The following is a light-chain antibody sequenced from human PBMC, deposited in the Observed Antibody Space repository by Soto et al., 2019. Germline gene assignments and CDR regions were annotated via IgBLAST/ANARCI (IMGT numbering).Light chain of an antibody. CDR2: DVT. V-gene: IGLV2-11*01. Sequence: QSVLTQPRSVSGSPGQSVTISCTGTSSDVGGYNYVSWYQQHPGKAPELMIYDVTKRPSGVPDRFSGSKSGNTASLTISGLQAEDEADYYCSSYTSSSTPVVFGGGTKLTVL. CDR3: SSYTSSSTPVV. J-gene: IGLJ2*01. CDR1: SSDVGGYNY.